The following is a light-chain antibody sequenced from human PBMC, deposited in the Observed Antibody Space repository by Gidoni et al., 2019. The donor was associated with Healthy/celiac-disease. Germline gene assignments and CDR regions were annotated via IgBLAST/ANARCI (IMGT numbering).Light chain of an antibody. CDR3: QQYYIFPWT. CDR1: QGMSSY. V-gene: IGKV1D-8*01. CDR2: AAS. Sequence: VIWMTQSPSLLSASTGDRVTISCRMSQGMSSYLAWYQQKPGKAAELLIYAASTLQSGVPSRFSGSGSGTEFTLTISCLQSEDFATYYCQQYYIFPWTCGQGTKVEIK. J-gene: IGKJ1*01.